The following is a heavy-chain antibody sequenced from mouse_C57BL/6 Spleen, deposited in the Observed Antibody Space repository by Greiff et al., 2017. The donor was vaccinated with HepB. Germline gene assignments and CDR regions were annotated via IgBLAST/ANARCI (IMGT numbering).Heavy chain of an antibody. CDR2: IYPGSGST. Sequence: QVQLQQPGAELVKPGASVKMSCKASGYTFTSYWITWVKQRPGQGLEWIGDIYPGSGSTNYNEKFKSKATLTVDTSSSTAYMQLSSLTSEDSAVYYCARVFYDNDGGYAMDYWGQGTSVTVSS. J-gene: IGHJ4*01. CDR3: ARVFYDNDGGYAMDY. D-gene: IGHD2-4*01. CDR1: GYTFTSYW. V-gene: IGHV1-55*01.